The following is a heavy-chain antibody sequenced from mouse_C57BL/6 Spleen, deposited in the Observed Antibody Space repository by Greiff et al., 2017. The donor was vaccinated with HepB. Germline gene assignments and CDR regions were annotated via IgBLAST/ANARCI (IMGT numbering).Heavy chain of an antibody. V-gene: IGHV1-69*01. J-gene: IGHJ2*01. CDR3: AREEGSLFDY. CDR2: IDPSDSYT. Sequence: QVQLQQPGAELVMPGASVKLSCKASGYTFTSYWMHWVKQRPGQGLEWIGEIDPSDSYTNYNQKFKGKSTLTVDKSSSTAYMQLSSLTSEDSAVYYCAREEGSLFDYWGQGTTLTVSS. CDR1: GYTFTSYW.